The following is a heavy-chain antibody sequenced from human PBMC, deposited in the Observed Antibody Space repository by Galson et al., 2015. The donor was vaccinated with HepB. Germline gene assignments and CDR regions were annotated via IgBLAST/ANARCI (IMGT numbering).Heavy chain of an antibody. CDR3: AREANIVEDIVVVPAARGYMDV. V-gene: IGHV3-30-3*01. J-gene: IGHJ6*03. D-gene: IGHD2-2*01. CDR2: ISYDGSNK. CDR1: GFTFSSYA. Sequence: SLRLSCAASGFTFSSYAMHWVRQAPGKGLEWVAVISYDGSNKYYADSVKGRFTISRDNSKNTLYLQMNSLRAEDTAVYYCAREANIVEDIVVVPAARGYMDVWGKGTTVTVSS.